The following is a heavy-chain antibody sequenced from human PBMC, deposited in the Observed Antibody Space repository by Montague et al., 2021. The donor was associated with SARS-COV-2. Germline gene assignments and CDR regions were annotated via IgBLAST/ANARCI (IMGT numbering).Heavy chain of an antibody. CDR3: ASLPLEYCSSTSCYSDWFDP. Sequence: SETLSLTCAVYGGSFSGYYWTWIRQPPGKGLEWIGEINHSGSTNYNPSLKSRVTISVDTSKNQFSLKLSSVTAADTAVYYCASLPLEYCSSTSCYSDWFDPWGQGTLVTVSS. D-gene: IGHD2-2*02. V-gene: IGHV4-34*01. CDR2: INHSGST. J-gene: IGHJ5*02. CDR1: GGSFSGYY.